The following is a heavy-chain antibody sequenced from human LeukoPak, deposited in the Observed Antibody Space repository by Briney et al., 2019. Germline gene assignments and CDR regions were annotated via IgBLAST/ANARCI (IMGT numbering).Heavy chain of an antibody. D-gene: IGHD6-19*01. CDR3: ATDLPGYSSGWYLRR. V-gene: IGHV1-46*01. CDR1: GYTFTSYY. CDR2: INPSGGST. J-gene: IGHJ4*02. Sequence: ASVKVSCKASGYTFTSYYMHWVRQAPGQGLEWMGIINPSGGSTSYAQKFQGRVTMTRDTSTSTVYMELSSLRSEDTAVYYCATDLPGYSSGWYLRRWGQGTLVTVSS.